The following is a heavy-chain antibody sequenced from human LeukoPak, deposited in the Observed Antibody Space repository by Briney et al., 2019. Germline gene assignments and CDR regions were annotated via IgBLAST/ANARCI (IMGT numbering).Heavy chain of an antibody. Sequence: PGGSLRLSCAASGFTFTSYAMSWVRQAPGKGLEWVSYISSSGSTIYYADSVKGRFTISRDNAKNSLYLQMNSLRAEDTAVYYCAELGITMIGGVWGKGTTVTISS. V-gene: IGHV3-48*03. CDR1: GFTFTSYA. CDR3: AELGITMIGGV. J-gene: IGHJ6*04. CDR2: ISSSGSTI. D-gene: IGHD3-10*02.